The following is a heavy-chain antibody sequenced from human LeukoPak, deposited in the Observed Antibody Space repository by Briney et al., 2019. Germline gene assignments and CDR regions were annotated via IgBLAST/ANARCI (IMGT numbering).Heavy chain of an antibody. CDR2: ISAYNGNT. J-gene: IGHJ4*02. CDR1: GYTFTSYG. V-gene: IGHV1-18*01. CDR3: ARDMTPNPLAAAGTGDLDY. Sequence: ASVKVSCKASGYTFTSYGISWVRQAPGQGLEWMGWISAYNGNTNYAQKFQGRVTMTTDTSTSTAYMELRSLRSDDTAVYYCARDMTPNPLAAAGTGDLDYWGQGTLVTVSS. D-gene: IGHD6-13*01.